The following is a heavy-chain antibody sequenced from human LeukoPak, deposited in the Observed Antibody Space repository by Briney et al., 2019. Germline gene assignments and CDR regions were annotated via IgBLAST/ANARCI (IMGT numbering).Heavy chain of an antibody. CDR2: ISYDGSNK. Sequence: PGGSLRLSCAASGFTFSSYGMHWVRQGPGKGLEWVAVISYDGSNKYYADSVKGRFTISRDNTKDTLYVQMNSLRGEDTAVYYCARAGIAVDYRGFDYWGQGTLVTVSS. CDR3: ARAGIAVDYRGFDY. V-gene: IGHV3-30*03. D-gene: IGHD6-19*01. CDR1: GFTFSSYG. J-gene: IGHJ4*02.